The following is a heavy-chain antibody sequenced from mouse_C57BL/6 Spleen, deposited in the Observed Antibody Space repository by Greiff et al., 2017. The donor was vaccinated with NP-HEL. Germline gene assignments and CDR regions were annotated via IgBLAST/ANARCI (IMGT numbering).Heavy chain of an antibody. V-gene: IGHV5-12*01. CDR1: GFTFSDYY. CDR3: ARQVIDYDGGFAY. CDR2: ISNGGGCT. Sequence: EVQRVESGGGLVQPGGSLKLSCAASGFTFSDYYMYWVRQTPEKRLEWVAYISNGGGCTYYPDTVKGRFTISRDNAKNTLYLQMSRLKSEDTAMYYCARQVIDYDGGFAYWGQGTLVTVSA. J-gene: IGHJ3*01. D-gene: IGHD2-4*01.